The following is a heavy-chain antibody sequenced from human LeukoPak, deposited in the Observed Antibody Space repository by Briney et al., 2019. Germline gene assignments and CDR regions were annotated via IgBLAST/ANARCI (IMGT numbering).Heavy chain of an antibody. CDR1: GFTFSRYA. CDR2: ISGSGGST. V-gene: IGHV3-23*01. J-gene: IGHJ4*02. D-gene: IGHD3-9*01. Sequence: GGSLRLSCAASGFTFSRYAMSWVRQAPGKGLEWGSAISGSGGSTYYADSVKGRFTISRDNSKNTLYLQMNSLRAEDTAVYYCAKDRAREYYDILTGYAFDYWGQGTLVTVSS. CDR3: AKDRAREYYDILTGYAFDY.